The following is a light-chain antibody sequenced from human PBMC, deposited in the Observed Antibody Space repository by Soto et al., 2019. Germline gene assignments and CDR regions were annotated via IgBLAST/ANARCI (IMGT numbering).Light chain of an antibody. CDR3: QQYNNWPPLT. CDR2: DAS. V-gene: IGKV3-15*01. Sequence: EIVLAQSPATLSVSPGERAALSCRASQSVNNNLAWYQQKPGQTPRLIIYDASTRATGIPARFSGSGSGTEFTLTISNLQFKEFAVYYCQQYNNWPPLTFGGGTKVEIK. J-gene: IGKJ4*01. CDR1: QSVNNN.